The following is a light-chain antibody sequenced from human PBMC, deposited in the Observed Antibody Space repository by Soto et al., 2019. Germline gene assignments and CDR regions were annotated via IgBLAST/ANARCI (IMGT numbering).Light chain of an antibody. Sequence: EIVMTQSPATLSVSEGQRTTPSCRASHSVCTKLACYQQKPGQPPRLLIYGASTRATDIPARFSGSASGTEFTLTISSLQSEDFAVYYCQQYNDWPPQLTFGGRTKLEIK. CDR3: QQYNDWPPQLT. J-gene: IGKJ4*01. CDR2: GAS. V-gene: IGKV3-15*01. CDR1: HSVCTK.